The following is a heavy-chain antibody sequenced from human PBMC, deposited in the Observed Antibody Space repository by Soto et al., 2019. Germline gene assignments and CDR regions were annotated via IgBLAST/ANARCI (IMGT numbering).Heavy chain of an antibody. CDR2: ISARRIYT. V-gene: IGHV3-21*01. CDR1: GFTFSAFS. D-gene: IGHD2-21*02. CDR3: GTFPSAHCGGDCYIEF. Sequence: SGGSLRLSCVVSGFTFSAFSVTWVRQTPGKGLQWVSSISARRIYTSYSESVKGRFSISRDNAKNSLYLQMNSLRAEDTGVYYCGTFPSAHCGGDCYIEFWGQGSLVIVSS. J-gene: IGHJ4*02.